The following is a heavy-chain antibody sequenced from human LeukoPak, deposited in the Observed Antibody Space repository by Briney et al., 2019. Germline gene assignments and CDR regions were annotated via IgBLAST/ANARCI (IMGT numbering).Heavy chain of an antibody. CDR2: ISSSGGNT. CDR3: ANGWGGYYADS. J-gene: IGHJ4*02. Sequence: GGSLRLSCAVCGFTSSSYAMTWVRQAPGKGLEWVSGISSSGGNTSYADFVRGRFTMSRDNSQNTVYLQMNSLSAEDTAIYYCANGWGGYYADSWGQGTLVTVSS. CDR1: GFTSSSYA. D-gene: IGHD3-3*01. V-gene: IGHV3-23*01.